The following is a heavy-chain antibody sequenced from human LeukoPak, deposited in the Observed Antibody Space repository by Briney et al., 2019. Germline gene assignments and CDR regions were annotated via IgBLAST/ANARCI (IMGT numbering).Heavy chain of an antibody. CDR3: TLNYDSSGALFYY. Sequence: GGSLRLSCAASGFTFRNAWLRWVRQAPGKGLEWVGRIKSKTNGGTTDFAAPMKGRFTISREDSKNTLYLRMNSLKTEDTAVYHCTLNYDSSGALFYYWGQVTLVTVSS. V-gene: IGHV3-15*01. CDR2: IKSKTNGGTT. CDR1: GFTFRNAW. D-gene: IGHD3-22*01. J-gene: IGHJ4*02.